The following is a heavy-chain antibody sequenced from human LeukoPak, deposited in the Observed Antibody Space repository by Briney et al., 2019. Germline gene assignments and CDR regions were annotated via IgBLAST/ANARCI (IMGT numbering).Heavy chain of an antibody. Sequence: SETLSLTCTVSGGSIRSNYWSWIRQPPGKGLEWIGCISDSGNTNYIPSLKSRVSISVDSSKNQLSLRLSSVTAADTAVYYCVRHYGPWGQGTLVTVSS. CDR2: ISDSGNT. CDR1: GGSIRSNY. D-gene: IGHD3-16*01. V-gene: IGHV4-59*01. CDR3: VRHYGP. J-gene: IGHJ5*02.